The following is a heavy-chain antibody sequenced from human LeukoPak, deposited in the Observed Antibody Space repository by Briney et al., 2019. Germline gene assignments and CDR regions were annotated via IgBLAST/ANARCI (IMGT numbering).Heavy chain of an antibody. J-gene: IGHJ5*02. CDR2: TYYTGST. CDR3: ARGGTYNDILSFDP. V-gene: IGHV4-59*01. CDR1: GGSISYYY. Sequence: PSETLSLTCTVSGGSISYYYWTWIRQSPGKGLEWIGQTYYTGSTYYNPSLKRRVTISVDTSRNQFSLNLTSVTAADTAVYYCARGGTYNDILSFDPWGQETLVTVSS. D-gene: IGHD3-9*01.